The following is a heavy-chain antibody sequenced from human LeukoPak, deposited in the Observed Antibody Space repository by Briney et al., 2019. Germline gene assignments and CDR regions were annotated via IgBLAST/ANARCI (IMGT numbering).Heavy chain of an antibody. CDR2: INPSGGST. V-gene: IGHV1-46*01. CDR3: ARGVVVVSYYYYYYMDV. D-gene: IGHD2-2*01. Sequence: GASVKVSCKASGYPFTRYYMHWVRQAPGQGLEWMGIINPSGGSTTYAQKFQGRVTMTRDMSTSTVYMELSSLKSKDTAVYYCARGVVVVSYYYYYYMDVWGKGTTVTISS. J-gene: IGHJ6*03. CDR1: GYPFTRYY.